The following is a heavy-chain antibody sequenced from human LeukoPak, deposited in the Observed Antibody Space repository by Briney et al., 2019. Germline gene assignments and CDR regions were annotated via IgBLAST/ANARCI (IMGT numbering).Heavy chain of an antibody. CDR1: GFTFSSFS. CDR3: ARDGQYQLRYDHFDY. Sequence: GGSLRLSCAASGFTFSSFSMNWVRQAPGKGLEWVSSISSSSSHIYYADSVRGRFTISRDNAKNSPYLQMNSLRAEDTAVYYCARDGQYQLRYDHFDYWGQGTLVTVSS. V-gene: IGHV3-21*01. CDR2: ISSSSSHI. J-gene: IGHJ4*02. D-gene: IGHD2-2*02.